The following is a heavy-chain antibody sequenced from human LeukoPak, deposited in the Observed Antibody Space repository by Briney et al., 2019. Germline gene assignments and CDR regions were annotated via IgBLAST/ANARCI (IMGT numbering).Heavy chain of an antibody. CDR3: TTASYDYVWGSYRYVDY. V-gene: IGHV3-15*01. CDR1: GFTFSNAW. J-gene: IGHJ4*02. D-gene: IGHD3-16*02. Sequence: GGSLRLSCAASGFTFSNAWMSWVRQAPGKGLEWVGRIKGKTDGGTTDYAAPVKGRFTISRDDSKNTLYLQMNSLKTEDTAVYYCTTASYDYVWGSYRYVDYWGQGTLVTVSS. CDR2: IKGKTDGGTT.